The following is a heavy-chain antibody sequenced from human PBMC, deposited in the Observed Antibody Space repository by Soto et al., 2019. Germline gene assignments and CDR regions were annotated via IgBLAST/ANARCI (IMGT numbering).Heavy chain of an antibody. CDR3: ARTIFGVATYYFDY. J-gene: IGHJ4*02. Sequence: GASVKVSCKASVYTFTSYDISWVRQATGQGLEWMGWMSPNSGSTGYAQKFQGRVTMTRNTSISTAYMELSSLRSEDTAVYYCARTIFGVATYYFDYWGQGTLVTVSS. CDR1: VYTFTSYD. CDR2: MSPNSGST. D-gene: IGHD3-3*01. V-gene: IGHV1-8*01.